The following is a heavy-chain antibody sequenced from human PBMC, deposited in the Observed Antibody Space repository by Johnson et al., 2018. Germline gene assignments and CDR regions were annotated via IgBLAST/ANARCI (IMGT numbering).Heavy chain of an antibody. CDR3: EVHSGSSFYYYYSYGMDV. J-gene: IGHJ6*02. CDR1: GYTFTSYD. CDR2: MNPNSGNT. D-gene: IGHD1-26*01. Sequence: QVQLQESGAEVKKPGASVKVSCKASGYTFTSYDINWVRQATGQGLEWMGWMNPNSGNTGYAQKFQGRVTMTRNTSISTAYMGLSSRRSEDTAVYYCEVHSGSSFYYYYSYGMDVWGQGTTVTVSS. V-gene: IGHV1-8*01.